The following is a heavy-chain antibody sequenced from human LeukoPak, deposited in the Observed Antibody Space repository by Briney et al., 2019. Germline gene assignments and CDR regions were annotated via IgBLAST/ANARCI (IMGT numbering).Heavy chain of an antibody. CDR1: AYISTNSC. CDR3: ARRGYCTTTTCYRLFDY. J-gene: IGHJ4*02. V-gene: IGHV5-51*01. D-gene: IGHD2-2*01. CDR2: IYPGDSDT. Sequence: GESPKIPCKGSAYISTNSCIVWVGRLPAKGLEWMGLIYPGDSDTRYSPSFQGQVTISADKSITTAYLQWSSLKASDTAMYYCARRGYCTTTTCYRLFDYWGQGTLVTVSS.